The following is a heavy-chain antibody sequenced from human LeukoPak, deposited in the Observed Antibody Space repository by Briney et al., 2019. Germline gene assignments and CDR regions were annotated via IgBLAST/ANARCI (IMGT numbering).Heavy chain of an antibody. CDR1: GFTFSSYS. CDR3: ARASPLALGYCSSTSCYGFDY. V-gene: IGHV3-21*01. CDR2: ISSGSSYI. D-gene: IGHD2-2*01. J-gene: IGHJ4*02. Sequence: KAGGSLRLSCAASGFTFSSYSMNWVRQAPGKGLEWVSSISSGSSYIYYADSVKGRFTISRDSAKNSLYLQMNSLRAEDTAVYYCARASPLALGYCSSTSCYGFDYWGQGTLVTVSS.